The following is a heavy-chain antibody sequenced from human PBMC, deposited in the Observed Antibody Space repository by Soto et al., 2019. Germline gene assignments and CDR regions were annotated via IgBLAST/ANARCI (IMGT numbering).Heavy chain of an antibody. J-gene: IGHJ4*02. V-gene: IGHV3-21*01. CDR3: ARDPPQVGATDGRIFDY. CDR2: ISSSSSYI. D-gene: IGHD1-26*01. CDR1: GFTFSSYS. Sequence: GGSLRLSCAASGFTFSSYSMNWVRQAPGKGLEWVSSISSSSSYIYYADSVKGRFTISRDNAKNSLYLQMNSLRAEDTAVYYCARDPPQVGATDGRIFDYWGQGTLVTVSS.